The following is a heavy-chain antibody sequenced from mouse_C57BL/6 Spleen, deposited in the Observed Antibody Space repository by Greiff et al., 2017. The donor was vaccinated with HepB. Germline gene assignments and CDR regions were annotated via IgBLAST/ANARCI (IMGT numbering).Heavy chain of an antibody. Sequence: VKLMESGPGLVQPSQSLSITCTVSGFSLTSYGVHWVRQSPGKGLEWLGVIWSGGSTDYNAAFISRLSISKDNSKSQVFFKMNSLQADDTAIYYCARIDGYYDRGYYAMDYWGQGTSVTVSS. CDR2: IWSGGST. D-gene: IGHD2-3*01. J-gene: IGHJ4*01. V-gene: IGHV2-2*01. CDR1: GFSLTSYG. CDR3: ARIDGYYDRGYYAMDY.